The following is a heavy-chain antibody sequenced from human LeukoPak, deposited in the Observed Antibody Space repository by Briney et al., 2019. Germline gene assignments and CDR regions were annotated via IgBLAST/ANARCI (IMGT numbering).Heavy chain of an antibody. CDR2: IKGDGNEK. Sequence: GGSLRLSCTTSGFTFSSHWMTWVRQAPGKGLEWVANIKGDGNEKYSLDSVKARFTISRDNAKNSVYLQMNSLRAEDAAVYYCAKAPVTSCSGVYCYPFDYWGQGTLVTVSS. CDR3: AKAPVTSCSGVYCYPFDY. J-gene: IGHJ4*02. CDR1: GFTFSSHW. D-gene: IGHD2-15*01. V-gene: IGHV3-7*03.